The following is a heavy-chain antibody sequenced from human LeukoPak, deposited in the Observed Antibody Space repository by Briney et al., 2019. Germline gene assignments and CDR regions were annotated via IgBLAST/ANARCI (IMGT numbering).Heavy chain of an antibody. V-gene: IGHV3-21*01. D-gene: IGHD4-17*01. CDR2: ITSRSSFI. CDR1: GFAFSSYE. Sequence: PGGSLRLSCAASGFAFSSYEMNWVRQAPGKGLEWVSSITSRSSFIYYGDSVKGRFTMSRDNAKNSLYLQMNSLRVEDTAVYYCAKGMGFLTSVDYWGQGTLVTVSS. J-gene: IGHJ4*02. CDR3: AKGMGFLTSVDY.